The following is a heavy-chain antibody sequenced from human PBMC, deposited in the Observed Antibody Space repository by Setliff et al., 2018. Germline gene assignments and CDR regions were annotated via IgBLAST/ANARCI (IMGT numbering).Heavy chain of an antibody. J-gene: IGHJ3*02. V-gene: IGHV5-51*01. D-gene: IGHD6-13*01. CDR3: ARLRIALWRDDAFDI. Sequence: GESLKISCKGSGYSFTSYWIGWVRQMPGKGLEWMGIIYPGGSDTRYSPSFQGQVTISADKSISTAYLQWSSLKASDTAMYYCARLRIALWRDDAFDIWGQGTMVTVS. CDR1: GYSFTSYW. CDR2: IYPGGSDT.